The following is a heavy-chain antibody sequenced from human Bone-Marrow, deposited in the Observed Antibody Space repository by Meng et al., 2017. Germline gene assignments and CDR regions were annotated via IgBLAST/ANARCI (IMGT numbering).Heavy chain of an antibody. J-gene: IGHJ4*02. CDR2: ISSSGNTI. CDR1: GFTFSDYS. V-gene: IGHV3-11*04. Sequence: VQLVASGGGLVKPGGSLRISCAASGFTFSDYSMSWIRQARGKELEWISYISSSGNTIYYADAVKGRFTISRDNAKNSLYLQMNGLRAEDTAVYYCAGEFDYWGQGTLVTVSS. CDR3: AGEFDY.